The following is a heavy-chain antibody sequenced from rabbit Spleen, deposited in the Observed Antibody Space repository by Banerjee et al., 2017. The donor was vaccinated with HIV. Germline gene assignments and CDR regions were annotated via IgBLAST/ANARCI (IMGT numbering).Heavy chain of an antibody. V-gene: IGHV1S45*01. J-gene: IGHJ4*01. CDR1: GFSFSSNW. CDR2: INAATGKP. D-gene: IGHD1-1*01. CDR3: ARDLVTVIGWNFNL. Sequence: EQLEESGGGLVKPGGTLTLTCTVSGFSFSSNWICWVRQAPGKGLEWIACINAATGKPVYATWAKGRFTISRTSSTTVTLRMTSLTAADRATYFCARDLVTVIGWNFNLWGQGTLVTVS.